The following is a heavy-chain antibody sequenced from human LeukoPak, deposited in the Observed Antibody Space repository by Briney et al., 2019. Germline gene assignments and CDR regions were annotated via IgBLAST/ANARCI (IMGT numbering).Heavy chain of an antibody. V-gene: IGHV3-23*01. CDR1: GFTFSSYA. Sequence: SGGSLRLSCAASGFTFSSYAMSWVRQAPGKGLEWVSAINGSGGSTYYADSVKGRFTISRDNSKNALYLQMNSLRAEDTAVYYCAKGSYGGNSAFDYWGQGTLVTVSS. CDR3: AKGSYGGNSAFDY. J-gene: IGHJ4*02. CDR2: INGSGGST. D-gene: IGHD4-23*01.